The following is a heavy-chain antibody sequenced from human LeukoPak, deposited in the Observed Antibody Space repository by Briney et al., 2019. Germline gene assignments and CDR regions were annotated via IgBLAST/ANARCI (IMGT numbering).Heavy chain of an antibody. CDR2: IIPILGIA. D-gene: IGHD3-22*01. CDR1: GGTFSSYA. CDR3: ARDGSDYYDNPFDY. V-gene: IGHV1-69*04. Sequence: ASVKVSCKASGGTFSSYAISWVRQAPGLGLEWMGRIIPILGIANYAQKFQGRVTITADKSTSTAYMELSSLRSEDTAVYYCARDGSDYYDNPFDYWGQGTPVTVSS. J-gene: IGHJ4*02.